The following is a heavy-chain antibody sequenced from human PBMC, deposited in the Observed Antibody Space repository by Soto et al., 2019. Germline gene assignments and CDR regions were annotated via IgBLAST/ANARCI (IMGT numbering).Heavy chain of an antibody. D-gene: IGHD2-2*01. CDR1: GYTFTSYY. J-gene: IGHJ6*02. V-gene: IGHV1-46*01. CDR3: ARDRGDIVLVPAAMFTDYYYYYGMDV. CDR2: INPSGGST. Sequence: ASVKVSCKASGYTFTSYYMHWVRQAPGQGLEWMGIINPSGGSTSYAQKFQGRVTMTRDTSTSTVYMELSSLRSEDTAVYYCARDRGDIVLVPAAMFTDYYYYYGMDVWGQGTKVTVS.